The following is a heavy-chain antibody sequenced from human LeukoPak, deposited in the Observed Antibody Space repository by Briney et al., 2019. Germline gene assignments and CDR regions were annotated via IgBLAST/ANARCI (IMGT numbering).Heavy chain of an antibody. CDR2: IYYSGST. D-gene: IGHD3-10*01. V-gene: IGHV4-31*03. Sequence: SETLSLTCTVSGGSISSGGYYWSWIRQRPGKGLEWIGYIYYSGSTYYNPSLKSRVTISVDTSKNQFSLKLSSVTAADTAVYYCARDHGSGSYYLTDNWFDPWGQGTLVTVSS. CDR1: GGSISSGGYY. J-gene: IGHJ5*02. CDR3: ARDHGSGSYYLTDNWFDP.